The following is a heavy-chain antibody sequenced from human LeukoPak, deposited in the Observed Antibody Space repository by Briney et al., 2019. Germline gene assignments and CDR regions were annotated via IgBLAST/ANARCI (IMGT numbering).Heavy chain of an antibody. J-gene: IGHJ4*02. D-gene: IGHD3-3*01. CDR2: ISSRSSYI. V-gene: IGHV3-21*01. Sequence: PGGSLRLSCAASGFTFSSYNMKWVRQAPGEGLEWVSSISSRSSYIFYADSVKGRFTISGDNAKKSLYLQMNSLRAEDTAVYYCASGVNYFDYWGQGTLVTVSS. CDR3: ASGVNYFDY. CDR1: GFTFSSYN.